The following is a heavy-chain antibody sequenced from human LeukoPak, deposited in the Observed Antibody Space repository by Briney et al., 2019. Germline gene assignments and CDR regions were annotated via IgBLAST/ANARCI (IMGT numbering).Heavy chain of an antibody. CDR3: TTDGPHCSSTSCYFLYGMDV. V-gene: IGHV3-15*01. CDR2: IKSKTDGGTT. J-gene: IGHJ6*04. CDR1: GFTFSNAW. D-gene: IGHD2-2*01. Sequence: GGSLRLSCAASGFTFSNAWMSWVRQAPGKGLEWVGRIKSKTDGGTTDYAAPVKGRFTISRDDSKNTLYLQMNSLKTEDTAVYYCTTDGPHCSSTSCYFLYGMDVWGKGTTVTVSS.